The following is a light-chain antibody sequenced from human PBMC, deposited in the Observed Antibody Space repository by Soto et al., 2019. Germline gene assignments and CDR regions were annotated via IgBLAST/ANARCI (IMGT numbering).Light chain of an antibody. CDR2: AAS. Sequence: DIQMTQSPAAMVASVGDKVTITYRASQDISSYLAWFKQKPGKVPKSMIYAASSLQSGVPSRFRGSGSGTEFTLTISSLKPEDFEAYYCLQHNSHPFTFGGGTKVDIK. V-gene: IGKV1-17*03. J-gene: IGKJ4*01. CDR3: LQHNSHPFT. CDR1: QDISSY.